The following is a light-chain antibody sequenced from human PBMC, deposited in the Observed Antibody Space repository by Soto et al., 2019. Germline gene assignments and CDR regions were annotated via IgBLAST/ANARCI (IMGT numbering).Light chain of an antibody. J-gene: IGLJ2*01. V-gene: IGLV1-47*01. Sequence: QSVLTQTPSVSGTPGQRVNISCSGSSYNIGRNYVYWYHQFPGTAPKLLIYRDNERPSGVPDRFSGSKSGTSASLAISGLRSGDEADYHCATWDDSLGGPVFGGGTKLTVL. CDR3: ATWDDSLGGPV. CDR1: SYNIGRNY. CDR2: RDN.